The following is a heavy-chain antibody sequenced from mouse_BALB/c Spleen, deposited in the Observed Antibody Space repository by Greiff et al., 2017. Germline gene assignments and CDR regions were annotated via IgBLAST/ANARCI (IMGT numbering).Heavy chain of an antibody. D-gene: IGHD2-4*01. CDR2: INPSTGYT. V-gene: IGHV1-7*01. J-gene: IGHJ1*01. CDR1: GYTFTSYW. Sequence: VQLQQSGAELAKPGASVKMSCKASGYTFTSYWMHWVKQRPGQGLEWIGYINPSTGYTEYNQKFKDKATLTVDKSSSTAYIQLSSLTSEDSAVYYCARSYDYENFDVWGAGTTVTVSS. CDR3: ARSYDYENFDV.